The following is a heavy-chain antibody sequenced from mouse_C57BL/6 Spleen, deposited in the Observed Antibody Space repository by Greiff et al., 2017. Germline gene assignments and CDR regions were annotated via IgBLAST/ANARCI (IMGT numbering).Heavy chain of an antibody. CDR2: ISGGGGNT. Sequence: EVQLVESGGGLVKPGGSLKLSCAASGFTFSSYTMSWVRQTPEKRLEWVATISGGGGNTYYPDSVKGRFTISRDNAKNTLYLQMSSLRSEDTALYYCARIFYYGNSFDYWGQGTTLTVSS. CDR1: GFTFSSYT. J-gene: IGHJ2*01. D-gene: IGHD2-1*01. V-gene: IGHV5-9*01. CDR3: ARIFYYGNSFDY.